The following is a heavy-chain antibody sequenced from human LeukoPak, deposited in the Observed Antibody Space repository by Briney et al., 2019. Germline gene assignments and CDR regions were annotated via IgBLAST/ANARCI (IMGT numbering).Heavy chain of an antibody. Sequence: SETLSLTCAVHGGSFSGYYWSWIRQPPGKGLEWIGEINHSGSTNYNPSLKSRVTISVDTSKNQFSLKLSSVTAADTAVYYCARAGAYYGSGIPLDIWGQGTMVTVSS. D-gene: IGHD3-10*01. J-gene: IGHJ3*02. CDR2: INHSGST. CDR1: GGSFSGYY. CDR3: ARAGAYYGSGIPLDI. V-gene: IGHV4-34*01.